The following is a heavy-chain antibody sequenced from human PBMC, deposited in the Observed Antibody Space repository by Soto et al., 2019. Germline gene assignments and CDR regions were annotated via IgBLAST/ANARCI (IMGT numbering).Heavy chain of an antibody. J-gene: IGHJ6*03. CDR3: ARDVLLWFGELSSGYYYYMDV. Sequence: EASVKVSCKASGYTFTCYYMHWVRQAPGQGLEWMGIINPSGGSTSYAQKFQGRVTMTRDTSTSTVYMELSSLRSEDTAVYYCARDVLLWFGELSSGYYYYMDVWGKGTTVTVSS. CDR2: INPSGGST. V-gene: IGHV1-46*03. CDR1: GYTFTCYY. D-gene: IGHD3-10*01.